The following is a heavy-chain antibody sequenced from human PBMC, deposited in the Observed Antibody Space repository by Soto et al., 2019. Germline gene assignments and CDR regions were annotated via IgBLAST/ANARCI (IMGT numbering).Heavy chain of an antibody. J-gene: IGHJ6*02. CDR2: INAGNGNT. Sequence: ASVKVSCKASGYTFTSYAMHWVRQAPGQRLEWMGWINAGNGNTKYSQKFQGRVTITRDTSASTAYMELSSLRSEDTAVYYCARARIAAAGTYYYYGMDVWGQGTTVTVSS. CDR1: GYTFTSYA. D-gene: IGHD6-13*01. CDR3: ARARIAAAGTYYYYGMDV. V-gene: IGHV1-3*01.